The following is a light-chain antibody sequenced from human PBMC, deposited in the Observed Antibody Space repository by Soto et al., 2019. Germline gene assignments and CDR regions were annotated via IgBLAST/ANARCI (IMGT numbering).Light chain of an antibody. CDR1: QTITTY. V-gene: IGKV1-9*01. J-gene: IGKJ3*01. CDR3: QQLNSYPPT. CDR2: AAI. Sequence: DIQMTQSPSSLSASVGDRVTITCRASQTITTYLNWYQHKPGKAPKLLIYAAISLQSGVPSRLSGSGSGTDFTLTISSLQPEDFATYYCQQLNSYPPTFGPGTKGDIK.